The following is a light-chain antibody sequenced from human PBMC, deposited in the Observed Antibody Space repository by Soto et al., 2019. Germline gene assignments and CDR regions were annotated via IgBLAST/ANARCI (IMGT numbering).Light chain of an antibody. Sequence: QYVLTQPPSVSGAPGQRVTISCTGSSSNIGTHWPVHWYQQLPGTAPKLLIYDNGNRPSGVPDRFSGSKSGTSASLAITGLQAEDEADYYCQSYDNSLSAWVFGGGTKLTVL. CDR2: DNG. CDR1: SSNIGTHWP. V-gene: IGLV1-40*01. J-gene: IGLJ3*02. CDR3: QSYDNSLSAWV.